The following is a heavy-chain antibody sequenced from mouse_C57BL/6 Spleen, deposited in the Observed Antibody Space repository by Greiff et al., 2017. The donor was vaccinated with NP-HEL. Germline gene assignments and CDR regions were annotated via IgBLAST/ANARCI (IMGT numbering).Heavy chain of an antibody. D-gene: IGHD2-4*01. J-gene: IGHJ2*01. V-gene: IGHV1-74*01. CDR2: IHPSDSDT. CDR1: GYTFTSYW. Sequence: VQLQQPGAELVKPGASVKVSCKASGYTFTSYWMQWVKQRPGQGLEWMGRIHPSDSDTNYNQKFKGKATLTVDKSSSTAYMLLSSLTSEDSAVYYCSMGDYDGPHYWGQGTTLTVSS. CDR3: SMGDYDGPHY.